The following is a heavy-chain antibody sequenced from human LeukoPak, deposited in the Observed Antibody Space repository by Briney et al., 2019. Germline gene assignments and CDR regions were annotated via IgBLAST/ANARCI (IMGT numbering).Heavy chain of an antibody. Sequence: PSETLSLTCTVSGVSISSSNFFWAWIRQPPGKGLEWVATVYYTGSIRYNPSLRSRVTVSADLSKDQFSLTLSSVTAADTAVYYCARQTNRGAGNFDFWGQGTLVAVSS. CDR2: VYYTGSI. J-gene: IGHJ4*02. D-gene: IGHD1-1*01. V-gene: IGHV4-39*01. CDR1: GVSISSSNFF. CDR3: ARQTNRGAGNFDF.